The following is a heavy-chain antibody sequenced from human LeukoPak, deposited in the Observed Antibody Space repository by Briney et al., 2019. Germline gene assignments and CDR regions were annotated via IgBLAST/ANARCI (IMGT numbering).Heavy chain of an antibody. CDR3: AKVGDSSGYYYLYAFDV. CDR1: GFTFSSYA. D-gene: IGHD3-22*01. CDR2: ISGSGGST. J-gene: IGHJ3*01. Sequence: PGGSLRLSCAASGFTFSSYAMSWVRQAPGKGLEWVSAISGSGGSTYYADSVKGRFTISRDNSKNTLYLQMNSLRAEDPAVYYFAKVGDSSGYYYLYAFDVWGQGTTVTVSS. V-gene: IGHV3-23*01.